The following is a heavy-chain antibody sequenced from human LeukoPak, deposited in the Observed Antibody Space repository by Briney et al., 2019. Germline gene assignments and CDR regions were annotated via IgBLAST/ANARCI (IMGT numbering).Heavy chain of an antibody. J-gene: IGHJ4*02. CDR3: AKDITPYCGGDCYSAPDY. D-gene: IGHD2-21*02. Sequence: GKSLRLSCAASGFTFSRYALHWVRQAPGKGLEWVAVISSDGSNKYYAGSVEGRFTISRDNSKSTLYLQMNSLRAEDTAVYYCAKDITPYCGGDCYSAPDYWGQGTLVTVSS. V-gene: IGHV3-30-3*01. CDR1: GFTFSRYA. CDR2: ISSDGSNK.